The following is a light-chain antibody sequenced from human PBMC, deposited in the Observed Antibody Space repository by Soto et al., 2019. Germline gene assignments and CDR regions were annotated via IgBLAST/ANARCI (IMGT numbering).Light chain of an antibody. CDR3: SSYAGSSTLGV. CDR2: ESS. Sequence: QSVLTQPASVSGSPGQSITISCTGSSSDVGSYNLVSWYQQHPGKAPKLMIYESSKRPSGVSNRFSGSKSGNTASLTISGLQAEDEADYYCSSYAGSSTLGVFGTGTKVTVL. CDR1: SSDVGSYNL. V-gene: IGLV2-23*01. J-gene: IGLJ1*01.